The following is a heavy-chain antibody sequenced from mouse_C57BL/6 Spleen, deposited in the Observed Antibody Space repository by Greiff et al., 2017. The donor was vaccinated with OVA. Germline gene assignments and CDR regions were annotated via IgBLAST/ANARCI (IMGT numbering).Heavy chain of an antibody. V-gene: IGHV1-42*01. CDR3: ARDAMDY. J-gene: IGHJ4*01. CDR2: INPSTGGT. CDR1: GYSFTGYY. Sequence: EVQLQESGPELVKPGASVKISCKASGYSFTGYYMNWVKQSPEKSLEWIGEINPSTGGTTYNQKFKAKATLTVDESSSTAYMQLKSLTSEDSAVYYCARDAMDYWGQGTSVTVSS.